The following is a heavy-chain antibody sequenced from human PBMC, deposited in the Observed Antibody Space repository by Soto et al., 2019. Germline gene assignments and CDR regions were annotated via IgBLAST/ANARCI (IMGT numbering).Heavy chain of an antibody. CDR3: AREVNNYYGMDV. CDR2: ISYSGST. V-gene: IGHV4-30-4*01. Sequence: QVQLQESGPGLVKPSQTLSLTCSISGASISSDDYYWSWFRQPPGKGLEWIGYISYSGSTYYNPSIKSRITISVDTSKTPFSLILSSVTAADTAVFYCAREVNNYYGMDVWGQWTTVTVSS. CDR1: GASISSDDYY. J-gene: IGHJ6*02.